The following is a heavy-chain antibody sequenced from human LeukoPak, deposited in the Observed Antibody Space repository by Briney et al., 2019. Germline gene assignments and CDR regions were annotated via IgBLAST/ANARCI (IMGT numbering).Heavy chain of an antibody. CDR3: ARIGYCSGGSCYSNWFDP. V-gene: IGHV4-61*02. CDR1: GGSISSGSYY. Sequence: SETLSLTCTVSGGSISSGSYYWSWIRQPAGKGLEWIGRIYTSGSTNYNPSLKSRVTISVDTSKNQFSLKLSSVTAADTAVYYCARIGYCSGGSCYSNWFDPWGQGTLVTVSS. D-gene: IGHD2-15*01. J-gene: IGHJ5*02. CDR2: IYTSGST.